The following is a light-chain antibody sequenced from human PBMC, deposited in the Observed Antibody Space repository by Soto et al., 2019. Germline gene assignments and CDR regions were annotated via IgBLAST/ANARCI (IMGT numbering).Light chain of an antibody. V-gene: IGKV4-1*01. CDR1: QSVLYSSNNKNY. CDR2: WAS. CDR3: HQYYSSPWT. J-gene: IGKJ1*01. Sequence: DIVMTQSPDSLAVSLGERATINCKSSQSVLYSSNNKNYLAWYQQKPGQPPKLLIYWASTRESGVPDRFSGSGSGSDFTLTISSLQADDVAVYYCHQYYSSPWTFGQGTKVDIK.